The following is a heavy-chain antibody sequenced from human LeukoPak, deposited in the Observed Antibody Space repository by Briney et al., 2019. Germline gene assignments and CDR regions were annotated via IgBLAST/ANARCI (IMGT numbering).Heavy chain of an antibody. V-gene: IGHV1-18*04. J-gene: IGHJ4*02. CDR3: ARHSGSGWQALGY. D-gene: IGHD6-19*01. CDR2: TSYNGNT. CDR1: GYTFSNYG. Sequence: ASVKVSCKASGYTFSNYGISWVRQAPGLGLEWMGWTSYNGNTNYAQKFQDRVTMTTDTSTTTTYMELRSLESDDTAVYYCARHSGSGWQALGYWGQGTLVTVSS.